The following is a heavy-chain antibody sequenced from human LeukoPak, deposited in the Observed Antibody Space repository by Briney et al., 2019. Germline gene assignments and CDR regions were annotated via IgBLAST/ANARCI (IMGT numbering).Heavy chain of an antibody. D-gene: IGHD3-10*02. V-gene: IGHV3-30*04. CDR3: AELGITMIGGV. CDR2: ISYDANDK. Sequence: PGGSLRLSCAVSGFTFSNYAMHWVRQAPGKGLEWVAVISYDANDKYYADSVKGRFTISRDNSKNTLYLQMNSLRAEDTAVYYCAELGITMIGGVWGKGTTVTISS. CDR1: GFTFSNYA. J-gene: IGHJ6*04.